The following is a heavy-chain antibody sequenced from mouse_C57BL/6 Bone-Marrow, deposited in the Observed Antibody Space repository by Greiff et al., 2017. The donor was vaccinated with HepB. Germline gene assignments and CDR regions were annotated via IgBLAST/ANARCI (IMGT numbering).Heavy chain of an antibody. CDR2: IRSKSNNYAT. Sequence: EVNLVESGGGLVQPKGSLKLSCAASGFSFNTYAMNWVRQAPGKGLEWVARIRSKSNNYATYYADSVKDRFTISRDDSESMLYLQMNNLKTEDTAMYYCVRGGSSGAYWGQGTLVTVSA. CDR1: GFSFNTYA. J-gene: IGHJ3*01. V-gene: IGHV10-1*01. D-gene: IGHD1-1*01. CDR3: VRGGSSGAY.